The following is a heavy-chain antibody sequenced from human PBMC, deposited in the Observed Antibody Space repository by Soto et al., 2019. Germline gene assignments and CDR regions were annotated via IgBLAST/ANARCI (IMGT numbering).Heavy chain of an antibody. D-gene: IGHD3-10*01. Sequence: ATLSLSCAVSGGSISSSNRWGCVSQPPRKGLEWIGEIYHSGSTNYNPSLKSRVTISVDKSKNQFSLKLSSVTAADTAVYYCARGLHSGSYYNPPFYYYSGMDVWGQGTTVTVSS. CDR2: IYHSGST. CDR1: GGSISSSNR. V-gene: IGHV4-4*02. CDR3: ARGLHSGSYYNPPFYYYSGMDV. J-gene: IGHJ6*02.